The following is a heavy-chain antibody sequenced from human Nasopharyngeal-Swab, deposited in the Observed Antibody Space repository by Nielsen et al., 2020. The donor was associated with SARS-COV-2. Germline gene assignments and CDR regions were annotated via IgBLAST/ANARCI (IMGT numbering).Heavy chain of an antibody. J-gene: IGHJ4*02. CDR3: ARGPPYSTDY. CDR1: GYTFTSYA. V-gene: IGHV1-3*01. CDR2: INAGNGNT. Sequence: ASVQVSCKASGYTFTSYAMHWVRQAPGQRLEWMGWINAGNGNTKYSQKFQGRVTITRDTSASTAYMELSSLKSEDTAVYYWARGPPYSTDYWGQGTLVTVSS. D-gene: IGHD6-13*01.